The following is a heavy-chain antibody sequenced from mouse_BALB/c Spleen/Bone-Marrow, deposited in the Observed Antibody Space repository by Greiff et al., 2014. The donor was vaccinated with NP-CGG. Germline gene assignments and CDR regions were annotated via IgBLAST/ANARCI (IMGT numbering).Heavy chain of an antibody. J-gene: IGHJ2*01. CDR1: GYTFTNSW. CDR3: ARHHRYAYYFDY. CDR2: IHPTSGNT. D-gene: IGHD2-14*01. Sequence: VQLQQSGSVLVRPGASVKLPCKASGYTFTNSWIHWAKQRPGQGLEWIGEIHPTSGNTNFNEKFKVKATLTVDTSSSTAYVDLSSLTAEDSAVYYCARHHRYAYYFDYWGQGTTLTVSS. V-gene: IGHV1S130*01.